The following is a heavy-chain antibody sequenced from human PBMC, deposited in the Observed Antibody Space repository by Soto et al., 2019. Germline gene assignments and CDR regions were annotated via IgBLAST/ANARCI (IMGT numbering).Heavy chain of an antibody. V-gene: IGHV4-4*02. CDR2: IYHSGGT. CDR1: GGSISTSNW. D-gene: IGHD3-22*01. CDR3: ARDMDSSGYFLGY. Sequence: SETLSLTCAVSGGSISTSNWWSWVRQPPGKGLEWIGEIYHSGGTNYNPSLRSRVTISVDTSKNQFSLKLNSVTAADTAKYYCARDMDSSGYFLGYWGQGTLVTVSS. J-gene: IGHJ4*02.